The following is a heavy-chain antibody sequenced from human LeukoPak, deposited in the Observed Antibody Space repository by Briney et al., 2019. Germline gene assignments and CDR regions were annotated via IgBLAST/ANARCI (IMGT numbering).Heavy chain of an antibody. D-gene: IGHD2-15*01. J-gene: IGHJ4*02. CDR2: ISGSGGST. Sequence: GGSLRLSCAASGFTFSSYAMSWVRQAPGKGLKWVSAISGSGGSTYYADSVKGRFTISRDNSKNTLYLQMNSLRAEDTAVYYCAKGREGVVVAATLVYWGQGTLVTVSS. CDR3: AKGREGVVVAATLVY. V-gene: IGHV3-23*01. CDR1: GFTFSSYA.